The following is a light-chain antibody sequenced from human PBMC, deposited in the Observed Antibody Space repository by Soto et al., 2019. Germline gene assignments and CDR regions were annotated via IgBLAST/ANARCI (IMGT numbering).Light chain of an antibody. CDR1: SSNIGAGYD. J-gene: IGLJ1*01. Sequence: QSVLTQPPSVSGAPGQRVTISCTGSSSNIGAGYDVPWYQQLPGTAPKLLIYGNNNRPSGVPDRFSGSKSGTSASLAITGLQAEDEADYYCQSYDSSLSCVFGTGTKLTVL. CDR2: GNN. CDR3: QSYDSSLSCV. V-gene: IGLV1-40*01.